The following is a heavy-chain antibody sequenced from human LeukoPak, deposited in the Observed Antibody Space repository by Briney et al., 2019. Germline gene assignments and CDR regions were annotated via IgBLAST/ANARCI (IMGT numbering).Heavy chain of an antibody. CDR2: FDPEDGET. Sequence: ASVKVSCKVSGYTLTELSMHWVRQAPGKGLEWMGGFDPEDGETIYAQKFQGRVTMTEDTSTDTAYMELSSLRSEDTAVYYCATAAGFGEIYYFDYWGQGTLVTVSS. D-gene: IGHD3-10*01. V-gene: IGHV1-24*01. CDR3: ATAAGFGEIYYFDY. J-gene: IGHJ4*02. CDR1: GYTLTELS.